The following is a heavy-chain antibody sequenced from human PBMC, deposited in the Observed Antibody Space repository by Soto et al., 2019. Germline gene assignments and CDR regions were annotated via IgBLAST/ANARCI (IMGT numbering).Heavy chain of an antibody. CDR3: AIRASYYDSSGYFDY. CDR1: GFTFSTYS. V-gene: IGHV3-74*01. Sequence: GGSLRLSCAASGFTFSTYSMNWVRQAPGKGLVWVSRINSDGSSTSYADSVKGRFTISRDNAKNTLYLQMNSLRAEDTAVYYCAIRASYYDSSGYFDYWGQGTLVTVSS. D-gene: IGHD3-22*01. CDR2: INSDGSST. J-gene: IGHJ4*02.